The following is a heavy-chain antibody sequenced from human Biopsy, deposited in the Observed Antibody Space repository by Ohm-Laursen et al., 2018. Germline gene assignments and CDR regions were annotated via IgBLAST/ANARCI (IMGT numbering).Heavy chain of an antibody. CDR2: ISPSGATT. Sequence: GASVKASCKAFGNTFATYHIHWVRQAPGQGLEWMGVISPSGATTSFSQKFQGRITMTRDTSTGTVYMDLNSLGSEDTAVYYCARAGVGSDGTDSYYYGMDVWGPGTTVTVSS. CDR1: GNTFATYH. D-gene: IGHD5-24*01. CDR3: ARAGVGSDGTDSYYYGMDV. V-gene: IGHV1-46*01. J-gene: IGHJ6*02.